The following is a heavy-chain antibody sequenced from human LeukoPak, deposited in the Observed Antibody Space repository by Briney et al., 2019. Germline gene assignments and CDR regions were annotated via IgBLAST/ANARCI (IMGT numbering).Heavy chain of an antibody. CDR3: TTGDDYGDYYPVY. Sequence: GGSLRLSCAASGFTFSNAWTSWVRQAPGKGLEWVGRIKSKTDGGTTDYAAPVKGRFTISRDDSKNTLYLQMNSLKTEDTAVYYCTTGDDYGDYYPVYWGQETLVTVSS. CDR2: IKSKTDGGTT. J-gene: IGHJ4*02. CDR1: GFTFSNAW. D-gene: IGHD4-17*01. V-gene: IGHV3-15*01.